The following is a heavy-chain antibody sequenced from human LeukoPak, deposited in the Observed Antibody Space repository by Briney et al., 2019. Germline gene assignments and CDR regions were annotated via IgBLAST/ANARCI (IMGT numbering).Heavy chain of an antibody. V-gene: IGHV1-69*04. Sequence: ASVKVSCKASGGTFSSYAISWVRQAPGQGLEWMGRIIPILGIANYAQKFQGRVTITADKSTSTAYMELSSLRSEGTAVYYCASRIAAAGRVYGMDVWGQGTTVTVSS. CDR1: GGTFSSYA. D-gene: IGHD6-13*01. CDR3: ASRIAAAGRVYGMDV. J-gene: IGHJ6*02. CDR2: IIPILGIA.